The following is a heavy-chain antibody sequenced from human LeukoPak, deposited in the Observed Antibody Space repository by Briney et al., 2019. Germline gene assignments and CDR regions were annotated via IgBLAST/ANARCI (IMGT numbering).Heavy chain of an antibody. CDR3: ARDQRYFDSPDAFDI. Sequence: GGSLRLSCAAPGFTFSRYEMNWVRQAPGKGLEWVSYISSSGSTIYYADSVKGRFTISRDNAKNSLYLQMNSLRAEDTAVYYCARDQRYFDSPDAFDIWGQGTMVTVSS. J-gene: IGHJ3*02. CDR2: ISSSGSTI. CDR1: GFTFSRYE. V-gene: IGHV3-48*03. D-gene: IGHD3-9*01.